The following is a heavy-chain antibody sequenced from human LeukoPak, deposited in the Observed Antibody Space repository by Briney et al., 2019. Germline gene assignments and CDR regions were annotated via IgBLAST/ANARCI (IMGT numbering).Heavy chain of an antibody. CDR3: ARPSRSVSTEGAFGI. J-gene: IGHJ3*02. CDR2: IYYSGGT. D-gene: IGHD5/OR15-5a*01. V-gene: IGHV4-59*01. Sequence: SETLSLTCTGSGCSISNYFLSWIRQPPGKGLEWMGYIYYSGGTNYNPSLKSRVTISVDTSKNQFSLKLSSVTAADAAAYDFARPSRSVSTEGAFGIWGQGKMVIVSS. CDR1: GCSISNYF.